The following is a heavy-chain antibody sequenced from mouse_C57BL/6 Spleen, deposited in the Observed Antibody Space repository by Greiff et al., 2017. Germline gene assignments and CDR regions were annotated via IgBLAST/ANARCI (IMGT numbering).Heavy chain of an antibody. D-gene: IGHD2-3*01. Sequence: EVQLVESGPGLVKPSQSLSLTCSVTGYSITSGYYWNWIRQFPGNKLEWMGYISYDGSNNYNPSLKNRISITRDTSKNQFFLKLNSVTTEDTATYYCARDDGYSGLFAYWGQGTLVTVSA. CDR1: GYSITSGYY. V-gene: IGHV3-6*01. CDR3: ARDDGYSGLFAY. CDR2: ISYDGSN. J-gene: IGHJ3*01.